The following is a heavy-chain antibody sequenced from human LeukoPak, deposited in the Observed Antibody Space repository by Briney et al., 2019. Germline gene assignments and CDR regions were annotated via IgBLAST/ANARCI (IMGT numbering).Heavy chain of an antibody. CDR2: IREERGQE. CDR1: GFTFSNYW. J-gene: IGHJ5*02. CDR3: ASLDTAKQPLANH. D-gene: IGHD5-18*01. V-gene: IGHV3-7*03. Sequence: GSLRLSCAASGFTFSNYWMSWVRQAPGKGLEWVANIREERGQEYYVDSVKGRFAISKNSAKNSLYLQMNTLRVEDTAMYYCASLDTAKQPLANHWGQGTLVTVSS.